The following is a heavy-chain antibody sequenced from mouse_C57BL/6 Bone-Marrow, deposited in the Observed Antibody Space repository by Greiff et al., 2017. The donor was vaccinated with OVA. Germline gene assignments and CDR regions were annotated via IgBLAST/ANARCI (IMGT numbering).Heavy chain of an antibody. V-gene: IGHV5-17*01. CDR2: ISSGGSTI. CDR1: GFTFSDYG. Sequence: EVMLVESGGGLVKPGGSLKLSCAASGFTFSDYGMHWVRQAPEKGLEWVAYISSGGSTIYYADTVKGRFTISRDNAKNTLFLQMTSLRSEDTAMYYCARRNGDYFDYWGQGTTLTVSS. CDR3: ARRNGDYFDY. J-gene: IGHJ2*01.